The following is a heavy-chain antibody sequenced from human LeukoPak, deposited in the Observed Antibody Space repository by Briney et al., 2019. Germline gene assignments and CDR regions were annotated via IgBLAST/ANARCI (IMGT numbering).Heavy chain of an antibody. CDR3: AKDVTTGTLALDY. J-gene: IGHJ4*02. V-gene: IGHV3-33*06. CDR1: GFTFSTWG. Sequence: SGGSLRLSCAASGFTFSTWGMHWVRQAPGKGLEWVAVIWYDGTNKYYADSVKGRFTISRDNSKNTLYLQMNSLRAEDTAVYYCAKDVTTGTLALDYWGQGALVTVSS. CDR2: IWYDGTNK. D-gene: IGHD1-1*01.